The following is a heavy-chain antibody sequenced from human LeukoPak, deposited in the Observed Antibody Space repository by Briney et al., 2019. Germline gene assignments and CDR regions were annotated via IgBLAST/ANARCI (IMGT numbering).Heavy chain of an antibody. D-gene: IGHD3-22*01. Sequence: SETLSLTCTVSGGSISSSSYYWGWIRQPPGKGLEWIGSIYYSGSTYYNPSLKSRVTISVDTSKNQFSLKLSSVTAADTAVYYCARAARQYPYYYDSSGYYQGYNWFDPWGQGTLVTVSS. J-gene: IGHJ5*02. CDR1: GGSISSSSYY. CDR3: ARAARQYPYYYDSSGYYQGYNWFDP. V-gene: IGHV4-39*07. CDR2: IYYSGST.